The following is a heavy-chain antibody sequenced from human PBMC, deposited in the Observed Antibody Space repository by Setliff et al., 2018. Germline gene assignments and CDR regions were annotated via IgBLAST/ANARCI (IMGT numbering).Heavy chain of an antibody. CDR3: ARMSGFLYMDV. D-gene: IGHD3-3*01. CDR2: IYTSWST. Sequence: SETLSLTCTVSDDSISSRHYYWSWIRQPAGKGLEWPGQIYTSWSTNCNPSLKGRATLSLDASKKQFPLKPTSVTAADTAAYHCARMSGFLYMDVWGKGTTVTVSS. J-gene: IGHJ6*03. V-gene: IGHV4-61*09. CDR1: DDSISSRHYY.